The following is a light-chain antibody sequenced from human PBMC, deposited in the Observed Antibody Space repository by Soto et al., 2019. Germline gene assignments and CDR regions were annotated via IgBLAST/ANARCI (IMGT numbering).Light chain of an antibody. CDR3: QHYNNWPQT. CDR1: ESVSSH. J-gene: IGKJ2*01. Sequence: ERVMTQSPATLSVSPWERATLSCRASESVSSHLAWYQQKPGLAPRLLIYGASTRATGVPARFIGSGSGTEFTLTISSLQSEDFAIYYCQHYNNWPQTFGQGTKLEIK. CDR2: GAS. V-gene: IGKV3-15*01.